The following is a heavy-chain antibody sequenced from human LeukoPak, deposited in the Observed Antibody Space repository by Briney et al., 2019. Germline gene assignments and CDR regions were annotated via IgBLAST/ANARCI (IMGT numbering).Heavy chain of an antibody. D-gene: IGHD2-8*01. CDR1: GGSISSSNW. CDR2: IYHSGST. CDR3: AREGKVGYCTNGVCPNKSLEAFDI. Sequence: SGTLSLTCAVSGGSISSSNWWSWVRQPPGKGLEWIGEIYHSGSTNYNPSLKSRVTISVDKSKNQFSLKLSSVTAADTAVYYCAREGKVGYCTNGVCPNKSLEAFDIWGQGTMVTVSS. J-gene: IGHJ3*02. V-gene: IGHV4-4*02.